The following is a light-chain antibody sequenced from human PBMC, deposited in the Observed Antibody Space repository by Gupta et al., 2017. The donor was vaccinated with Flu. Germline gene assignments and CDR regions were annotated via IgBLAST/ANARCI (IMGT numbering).Light chain of an antibody. V-gene: IGKV1-5*03. CDR3: QQYKSSWT. J-gene: IGKJ1*01. CDR1: QSIDTW. CDR2: KGS. Sequence: DIQMTQSPTTLSASVGDRVTITCRASQSIDTWLAWYQQKPGKAPNLLIYKGSNLQSWVPSRFSGSGSGTQFTLTISSLQPDDFATYYCQQYKSSWTFGQGTKVEVK.